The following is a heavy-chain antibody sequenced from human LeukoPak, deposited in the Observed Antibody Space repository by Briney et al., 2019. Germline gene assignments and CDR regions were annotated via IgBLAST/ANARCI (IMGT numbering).Heavy chain of an antibody. CDR2: INPNSGVT. J-gene: IGHJ4*02. CDR1: GYPFSDYY. V-gene: IGHV1-2*02. D-gene: IGHD6-19*01. CDR3: ARGQQWLEAFEH. Sequence: ASVKVSCKASGYPFSDYYLHWVRQAPGQGLEWMGWINPNSGVTKYAQKFQGRVIMTRDTSISTAYMGFNKLRSDDTAMYYCARGQQWLEAFEHWGQGTLVTVSS.